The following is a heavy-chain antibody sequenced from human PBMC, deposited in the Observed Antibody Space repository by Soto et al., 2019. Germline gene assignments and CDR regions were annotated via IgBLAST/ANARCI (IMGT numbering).Heavy chain of an antibody. V-gene: IGHV1-18*01. J-gene: IGHJ4*02. CDR2: ISPLKGNT. CDR1: GYTFTNYV. CDR3: ARSGEHPFDF. Sequence: XSVKVYCKASGYTFTNYVIHWVRQAPGQGLEWMGWISPLKGNTKYAQKVQGRVSVTTDTSTNTVYMELSGLRYDDTALYYCARSGEHPFDFWGQGTLVTVSS. D-gene: IGHD6-25*01.